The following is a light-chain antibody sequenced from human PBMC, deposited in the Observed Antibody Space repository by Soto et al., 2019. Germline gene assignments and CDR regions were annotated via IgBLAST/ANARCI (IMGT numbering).Light chain of an antibody. CDR1: QSVNSK. V-gene: IGKV3-15*01. CDR2: GAF. Sequence: AMSQSPATLSTSPGKRAPLSCRASQSVNSKLAWYQQKPGQAPRLLIYGAFTRATGIPARFSGSGSGTEFTLTIGSLHSEDFAAYYCQQHDSYPWTFGGGTKVDIK. J-gene: IGKJ4*01. CDR3: QQHDSYPWT.